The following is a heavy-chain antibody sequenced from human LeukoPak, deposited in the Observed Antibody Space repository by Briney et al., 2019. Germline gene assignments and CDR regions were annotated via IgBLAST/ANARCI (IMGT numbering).Heavy chain of an antibody. CDR3: ARDLSSGWYGGRRCWFDP. CDR1: GGTFSSYA. D-gene: IGHD6-19*01. J-gene: IGHJ5*02. CDR2: IIPIFGTA. V-gene: IGHV1-69*05. Sequence: SVKVSCKASGGTFSSYAISWVRQAPGQGLEWMGRIIPIFGTANYAQKFQGRVTITTDESTSTAYMELSSLRSEDTAVYYCARDLSSGWYGGRRCWFDPWGQGTLVTVSS.